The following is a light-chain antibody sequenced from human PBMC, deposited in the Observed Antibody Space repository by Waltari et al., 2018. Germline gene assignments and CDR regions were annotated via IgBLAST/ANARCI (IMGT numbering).Light chain of an antibody. CDR3: SSYTSIIPPFL. J-gene: IGLJ1*01. CDR2: YFS. CDR1: SSDLGGYSF. Sequence: QSALTQPASVSGSPGQSITISCTRSSSDLGGYSFVSWYQQHPGKAPKLMIYYFSHRPSGVSNRFSGSKSGNTASLTISGLQPEDEADYYCSSYTSIIPPFLFGTGTKVTVL. V-gene: IGLV2-14*01.